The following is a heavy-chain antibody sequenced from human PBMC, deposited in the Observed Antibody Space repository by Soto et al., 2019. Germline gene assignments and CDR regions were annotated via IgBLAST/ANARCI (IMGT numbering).Heavy chain of an antibody. J-gene: IGHJ1*01. D-gene: IGHD1-7*01. V-gene: IGHV3-23*01. CDR3: PKTPYRELLRALHSCCPAPPISAFQ. CDR2: MSGSSSTT. Sequence: GWGLEWVSSMSGSSSTTYYADSVRGRFTISRDRSKNTLYLQMSSLRAEDTALFFCPKTPYRELLRALHSCCPAPPISAFQ.